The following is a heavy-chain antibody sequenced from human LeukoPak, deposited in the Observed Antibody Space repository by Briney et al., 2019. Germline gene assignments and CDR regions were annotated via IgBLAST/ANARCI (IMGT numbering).Heavy chain of an antibody. CDR1: GFTFSSYS. D-gene: IGHD3-10*01. CDR2: ISSSSSTI. Sequence: GGSLRLSCAASGFTFSSYSMNWVRQAPGKGLEWVSYISSSSSTIYYADSVKGRFTISRDNAKNSLYLQMNSLRAEDTAVYYCARGPPRGCYGSGSYYKFGMDVWGKGTTVTVSS. J-gene: IGHJ6*04. V-gene: IGHV3-48*01. CDR3: ARGPPRGCYGSGSYYKFGMDV.